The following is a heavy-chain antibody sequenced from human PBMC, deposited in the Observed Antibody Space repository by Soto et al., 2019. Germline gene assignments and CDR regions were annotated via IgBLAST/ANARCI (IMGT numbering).Heavy chain of an antibody. CDR2: IYYSGGT. Sequence: QVQLQESGPGLVQPSETLSLTCTVSGGSVGRGYYYWSWIRQPPGKGLVWSGHIYYSGGTNYNASLKSRVIRSADTSKNQFDLQMSSVAAADTAIYYCAREGGGGGRCYLVYKLGIDYWGQGPLVTVSS. CDR1: GGSVGRGYYY. J-gene: IGHJ4*02. V-gene: IGHV4-61*01. CDR3: AREGGGGGRCYLVYKLGIDY. D-gene: IGHD2-15*01.